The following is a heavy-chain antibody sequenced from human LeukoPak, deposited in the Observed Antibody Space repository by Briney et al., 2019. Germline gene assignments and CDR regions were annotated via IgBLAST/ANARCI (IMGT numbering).Heavy chain of an antibody. CDR3: AKYQTGFWSGYYGWYYGSGTPGGFDY. D-gene: IGHD3-3*01. Sequence: PGGSLRLSCAASGFTFSSYAMSWVRRAPGKGLEWVSAISGSGGSTYYADSVKGRFTISRDNSKNTLYLQMNSLRAEDTAVYYCAKYQTGFWSGYYGWYYGSGTPGGFDYWGQGTLVTVSS. V-gene: IGHV3-23*01. CDR2: ISGSGGST. CDR1: GFTFSSYA. J-gene: IGHJ4*02.